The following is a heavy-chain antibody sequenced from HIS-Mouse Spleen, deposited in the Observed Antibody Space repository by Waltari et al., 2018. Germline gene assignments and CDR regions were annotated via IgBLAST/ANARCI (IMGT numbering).Heavy chain of an antibody. V-gene: IGHV4-39*07. J-gene: IGHJ2*01. D-gene: IGHD6-13*01. CDR3: AREIPYSSSWYDWYFDL. Sequence: QLQLQESGPGLVKPSETLSLTCTVSGGSISSSSYYWGWIRQPPGKGLEGIGGIYYSGSTYSNPSLKGRVTISVDTSKNQFSLKLSSVTAADTAVYYCAREIPYSSSWYDWYFDLWGRGTLVTVSS. CDR2: IYYSGST. CDR1: GGSISSSSYY.